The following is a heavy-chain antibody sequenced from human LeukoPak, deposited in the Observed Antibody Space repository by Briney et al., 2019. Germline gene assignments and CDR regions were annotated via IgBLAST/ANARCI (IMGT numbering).Heavy chain of an antibody. CDR1: GGSTSSYY. CDR3: ARGPPFHYDSSGYYRFDY. Sequence: PSETLSLTCTVPGGSTSSYYWSWIRQPAGKGLEYIGRIYSSGSTNYNPSLKSRVNISVDTSKNQFSLRVTSVTAADTAVYYCARGPPFHYDSSGYYRFDYWGQGTLVTVSS. V-gene: IGHV4-4*07. CDR2: IYSSGST. D-gene: IGHD3-22*01. J-gene: IGHJ4*02.